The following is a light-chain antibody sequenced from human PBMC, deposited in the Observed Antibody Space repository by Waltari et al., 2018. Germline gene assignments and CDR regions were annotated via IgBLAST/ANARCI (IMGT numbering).Light chain of an antibody. CDR2: DAS. CDR3: QHGHTWPLS. V-gene: IGKV3-11*01. CDR1: QSISSH. J-gene: IGKJ4*01. Sequence: EIVLTQSPATLSLSPGERATLSCWASQSISSHIAWYQHKPGQAPRLLVYDASNRATVIPARFSGSGSGTDFTLTIGSLEPEDLAVYYCQHGHTWPLSFGGGTKVEI.